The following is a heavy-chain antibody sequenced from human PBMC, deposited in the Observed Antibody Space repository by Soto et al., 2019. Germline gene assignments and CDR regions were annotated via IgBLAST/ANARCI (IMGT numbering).Heavy chain of an antibody. CDR3: ARSPDSSGYYPRRYYYGMDV. D-gene: IGHD3-22*01. J-gene: IGHJ6*02. Sequence: KASEILSLTCTVSDDSITSSNWWSWVRQPPGKGLEWIGEIYHSGSTNYNPSLKSRVTISVDKSKNQFSLKLSSVTAADTAVYYCARSPDSSGYYPRRYYYGMDVWGQGTTVTVSS. CDR2: IYHSGST. CDR1: DDSITSSNW. V-gene: IGHV4-4*02.